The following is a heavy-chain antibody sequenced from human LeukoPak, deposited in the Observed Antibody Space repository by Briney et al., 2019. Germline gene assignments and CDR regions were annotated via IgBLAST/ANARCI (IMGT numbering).Heavy chain of an antibody. CDR2: ISSSGGNT. J-gene: IGHJ6*02. D-gene: IGHD3-3*01. Sequence: GGSLRLSCAASGFTFATYAMSWVRQAPGKGLEWVSLISSSGGNTHYAENVKGRFTIPRDNSKDTLYLQMNSLRADDTAIYYCAKDVLTSYDFWGRRATYHFYGMDVWGQGATVTVSS. V-gene: IGHV3-23*01. CDR3: AKDVLTSYDFWGRRATYHFYGMDV. CDR1: GFTFATYA.